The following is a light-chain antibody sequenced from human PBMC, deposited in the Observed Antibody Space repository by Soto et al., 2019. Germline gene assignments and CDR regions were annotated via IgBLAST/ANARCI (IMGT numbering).Light chain of an antibody. J-gene: IGLJ1*01. CDR3: AAWDDSLNGRGV. CDR1: SSNIGSNT. V-gene: IGLV1-44*01. Sequence: QAVVTQPPSASGTPGQRVTISCSGSSSNIGSNTVNWYQQLPGTAPKLLIYSNNQRPSGVPDRFSGSKSGTSASLAISGLQSEDEADYYCAAWDDSLNGRGVFGTGTKAPS. CDR2: SNN.